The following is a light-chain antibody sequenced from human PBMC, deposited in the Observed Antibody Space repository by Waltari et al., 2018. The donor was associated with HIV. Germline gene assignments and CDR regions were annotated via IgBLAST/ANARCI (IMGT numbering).Light chain of an antibody. CDR2: NTA. Sequence: QTVVTQEPSFSVSPGGTITLTCGLSSGSVSSAYYPSWYQQTTGQPPRTLSYNTAPRSSGVPDRFSGSIVGNKAALTITGAQSEDESDYYCLLYMASGRVFGGGTRLTVL. CDR1: SGSVSSAYY. CDR3: LLYMASGRV. J-gene: IGLJ3*02. V-gene: IGLV8-61*01.